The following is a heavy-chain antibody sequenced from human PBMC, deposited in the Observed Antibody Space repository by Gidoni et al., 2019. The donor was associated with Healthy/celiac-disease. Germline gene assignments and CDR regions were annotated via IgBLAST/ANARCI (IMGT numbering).Heavy chain of an antibody. CDR3: ARQEGGQWLTDFVV. CDR1: GGSISSSSYY. CDR2: IYYSGST. J-gene: IGHJ4*02. Sequence: QLQLQESGPGLVKPSETLSLTCTVPGGSISSSSYYWGWIRQPPGKGLEWIGSIYYSGSTYYNPSLKSRVTISVDTSKNQFSLKLSSVTAADTAVYYCARQEGGQWLTDFVVWGQGTLVTVSS. D-gene: IGHD6-19*01. V-gene: IGHV4-39*01.